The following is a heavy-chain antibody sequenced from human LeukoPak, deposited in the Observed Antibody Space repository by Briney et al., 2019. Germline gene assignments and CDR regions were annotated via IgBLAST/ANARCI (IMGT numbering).Heavy chain of an antibody. D-gene: IGHD1-26*01. V-gene: IGHV4-39*01. Sequence: PSETLSLTCTVSGGSISSSNYYWGWIRQPPGKGLEWIGSIYYSGSTYYNPSLKSRVTISVDTSKNQFSLKLSSVTAADTAVYYCASGPVVGATNAFDIWGQGTMVTVSS. J-gene: IGHJ3*02. CDR3: ASGPVVGATNAFDI. CDR2: IYYSGST. CDR1: GGSISSSNYY.